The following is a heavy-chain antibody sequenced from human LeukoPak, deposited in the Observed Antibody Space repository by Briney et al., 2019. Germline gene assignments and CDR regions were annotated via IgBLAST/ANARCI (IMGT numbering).Heavy chain of an antibody. V-gene: IGHV4-59*08. CDR1: GGSISSYY. CDR2: IYYSGST. CDR3: ARSSSSSPHLDY. J-gene: IGHJ4*02. D-gene: IGHD6-6*01. Sequence: SETLSLTCTVSGGSISSYYWSWIRQPPGKGLEWIGYIYYSGSTNYNPSLKSRVTISVDTSKNQFSLKLSSVTAADTAVYYCARSSSSSPHLDYWGQGTLVTVSS.